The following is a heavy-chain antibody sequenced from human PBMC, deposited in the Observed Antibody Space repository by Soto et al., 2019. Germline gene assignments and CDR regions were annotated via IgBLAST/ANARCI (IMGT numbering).Heavy chain of an antibody. CDR1: GFTFSTYA. Sequence: LRLSCAASGFTFSTYALHWVRQAPGKGLEWVATVTSDGSNKYHADSVEGRFTISRDDSKNTLYLQLNSLRAEDTAVYYCGRITLKTSVDTFDFWGQGTMVTVSS. CDR2: VTSDGSNK. CDR3: GRITLKTSVDTFDF. D-gene: IGHD3-22*01. V-gene: IGHV3-30-3*01. J-gene: IGHJ3*01.